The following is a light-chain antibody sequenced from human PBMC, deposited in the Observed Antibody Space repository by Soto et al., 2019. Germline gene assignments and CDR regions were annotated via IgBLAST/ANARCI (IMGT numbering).Light chain of an antibody. V-gene: IGKV3-20*01. CDR2: GAS. J-gene: IGKJ1*01. CDR1: QSVSSSY. Sequence: EIVFTQSPGTLSFAPGERATLSCRASQSVSSSYLAWYQQKPGQAPRLLIYGASSRATGIPDRFSGSGSGTDFTLTISRLGPEDFAVYYCQQYGSSRWTFGQGTKVDI. CDR3: QQYGSSRWT.